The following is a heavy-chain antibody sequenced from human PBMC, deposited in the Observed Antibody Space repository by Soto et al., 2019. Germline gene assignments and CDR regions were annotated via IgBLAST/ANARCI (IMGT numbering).Heavy chain of an antibody. CDR2: IHFSGST. D-gene: IGHD1-26*01. J-gene: IGHJ4*02. V-gene: IGHV4-59*08. CDR1: GGSISSYY. CDR3: ARQYSNAFDY. Sequence: QVQLQESGPGLVKPSETLSLTCTVSGGSISSYYLSWIRQAPGKGLEWIGYIHFSGSTKYNPSLNRPVTTSIDTSNSQFSLKVTSVTASDTAVYYCARQYSNAFDYWGQGTLVTVSS.